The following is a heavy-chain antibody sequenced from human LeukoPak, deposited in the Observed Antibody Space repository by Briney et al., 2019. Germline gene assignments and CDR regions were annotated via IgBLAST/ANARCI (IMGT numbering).Heavy chain of an antibody. CDR1: GGSISRGSYY. J-gene: IGHJ4*02. V-gene: IGHV4-61*02. CDR2: IYTSGST. CDR3: ARSNYDFWSGYYFSYFDY. Sequence: SQTLSLTCTVSGGSISRGSYYWSWIRQPAGEGLEWIGRIYTSGSTNYNPSLKSRVTISVDTSKNQFSLKLSSVPAADTAVYYCARSNYDFWSGYYFSYFDYWGQGTLVTVSS. D-gene: IGHD3-3*01.